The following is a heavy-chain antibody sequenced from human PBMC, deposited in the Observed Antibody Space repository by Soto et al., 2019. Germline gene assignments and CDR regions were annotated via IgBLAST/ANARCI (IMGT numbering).Heavy chain of an antibody. Sequence: EEQLVESGGGLVKPGGSLRLSCAASGFTLSSYSMNWVRQAPGKGLEWVSCISSTGSHIFYADSVRGRFTISRDNAKNSLNLHMNSLRAEDTAVYYCARDYGGDFLSGINGMDVWGQGTTVTVSS. CDR1: GFTLSSYS. V-gene: IGHV3-21*01. CDR3: ARDYGGDFLSGINGMDV. J-gene: IGHJ6*02. CDR2: ISSTGSHI. D-gene: IGHD3-3*01.